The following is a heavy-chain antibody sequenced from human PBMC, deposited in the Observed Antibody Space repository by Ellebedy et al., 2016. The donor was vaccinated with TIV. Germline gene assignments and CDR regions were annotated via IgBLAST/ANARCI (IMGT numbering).Heavy chain of an antibody. CDR3: ARHPLEWLVGPKYFDY. D-gene: IGHD6-19*01. V-gene: IGHV4-39*01. Sequence: MPSETLSLTCTVSGDSITSSSYYWGWLRHPPGKGPEWIGRIYYAGSTYYNPSLKSRVTISVDTSKNQFSLKLSSVTAADTAVFNCARHPLEWLVGPKYFDYWGQGTLVTVSS. CDR2: IYYAGST. J-gene: IGHJ4*02. CDR1: GDSITSSSYY.